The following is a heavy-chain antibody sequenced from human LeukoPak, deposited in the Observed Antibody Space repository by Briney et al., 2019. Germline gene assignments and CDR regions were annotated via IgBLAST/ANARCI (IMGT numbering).Heavy chain of an antibody. CDR1: GFTFSSYG. CDR2: IWYDGSNK. CDR3: ARGDGSNVPHQFDS. Sequence: GGSLRLSCAASGFTFSSYGMHWVRQAPGKGLEWVAVIWYDGSNKYYADSVKGRFTISRDNSKNTLYLQMNSLRAEDTAVYYCARGDGSNVPHQFDSWGQGTLVTVSS. V-gene: IGHV3-33*01. D-gene: IGHD5-24*01. J-gene: IGHJ4*02.